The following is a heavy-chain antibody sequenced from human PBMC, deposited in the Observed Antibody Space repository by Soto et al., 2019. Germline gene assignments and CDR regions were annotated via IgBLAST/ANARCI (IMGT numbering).Heavy chain of an antibody. D-gene: IGHD2-2*02. CDR1: GFTFDDYA. Sequence: EVQLVESGGGVVRPGGSLRLSCAASGFTFDDYAMSWVRQAPGKGLEWVAGINWNGRSTTDADSLKGRFTISRDNAKNSLQLQINSLRAEDKALYFCARCSSTSCYIMASFDYWGQGTLVTVSS. J-gene: IGHJ4*02. V-gene: IGHV3-20*04. CDR2: INWNGRST. CDR3: ARCSSTSCYIMASFDY.